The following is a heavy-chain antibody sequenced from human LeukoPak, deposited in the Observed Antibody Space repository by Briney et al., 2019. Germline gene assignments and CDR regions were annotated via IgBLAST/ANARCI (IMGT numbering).Heavy chain of an antibody. CDR1: GFTFSKYW. D-gene: IGHD3-3*01. V-gene: IGHV3-23*01. J-gene: IGHJ4*02. CDR2: INSGGGHT. Sequence: HAGGSLRLSCAASGFTFSKYWLHWVRQAPGKGLVWVSYINSGGGHTDYADSVKGRFTISRDNSKNTLYLQMNSLRAEDTAVYYCAKGVRDPYYDFWSGYWDWGQGTLVTVSS. CDR3: AKGVRDPYYDFWSGYWD.